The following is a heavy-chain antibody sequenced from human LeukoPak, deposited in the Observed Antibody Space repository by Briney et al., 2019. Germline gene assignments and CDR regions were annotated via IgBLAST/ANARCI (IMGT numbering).Heavy chain of an antibody. CDR3: ARAKPKNMVRGLIMRRESRYYFDY. J-gene: IGHJ4*02. D-gene: IGHD3-10*01. Sequence: SETLSLTCTVSGGSISSYDWSWIRQPAGKGLEWIARIHTSGSTNYNPSLKSRVTMSVDTSKNQFSLKLSSVTAADTAVYYCARAKPKNMVRGLIMRRESRYYFDYWGQGTLVTVSS. V-gene: IGHV4-4*07. CDR2: IHTSGST. CDR1: GGSISSYD.